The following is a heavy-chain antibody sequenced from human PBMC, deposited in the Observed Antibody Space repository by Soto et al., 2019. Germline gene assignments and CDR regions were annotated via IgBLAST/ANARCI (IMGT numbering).Heavy chain of an antibody. CDR3: AKGYARGYYYMDV. Sequence: SLRLSCAASGFTFNSYAMSWVRQAPGKGLEWVSAISGSGGSTYYADSVKGRFTISRDNSKNTLYLQMNSLRADDTAVYYCAKGYARGYYYMDVWGKGTTVTVSS. CDR2: ISGSGGST. D-gene: IGHD3-10*02. J-gene: IGHJ6*03. CDR1: GFTFNSYA. V-gene: IGHV3-23*01.